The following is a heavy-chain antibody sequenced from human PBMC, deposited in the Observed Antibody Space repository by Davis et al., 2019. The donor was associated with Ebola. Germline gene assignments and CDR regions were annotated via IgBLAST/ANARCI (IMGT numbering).Heavy chain of an antibody. Sequence: ASVKVSCKASGYTFTSYDINWVRQATGQGLEWMGWMNPNSGNTGYAQKLQGRVTMTTDTSTSTAYMELRSLRSDDTAVYYCAREWYSGSYGYWGQGTLVTVSS. D-gene: IGHD1-26*01. CDR3: AREWYSGSYGY. J-gene: IGHJ4*02. CDR1: GYTFTSYD. V-gene: IGHV1-8*01. CDR2: MNPNSGNT.